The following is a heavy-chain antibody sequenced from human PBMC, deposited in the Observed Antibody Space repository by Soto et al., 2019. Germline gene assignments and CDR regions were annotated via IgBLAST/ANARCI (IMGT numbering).Heavy chain of an antibody. J-gene: IGHJ5*02. D-gene: IGHD3-10*01. CDR3: ARERYPPLARFGELWWFDP. V-gene: IGHV1-18*01. CDR1: GYTFTSYG. CDR2: ISAYNGNT. Sequence: GASVKVSCKASGYTFTSYGISWVRQAPGQGLEWMGWISAYNGNTNYAQKLQGRVTMTTDTSTSTAYMELRSLRSDDTAVYYCARERYPPLARFGELWWFDPWGQGTLVTVSS.